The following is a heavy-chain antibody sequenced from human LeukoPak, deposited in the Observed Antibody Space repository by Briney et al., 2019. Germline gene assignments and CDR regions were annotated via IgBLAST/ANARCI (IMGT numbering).Heavy chain of an antibody. V-gene: IGHV1-2*02. CDR3: ARDEQWLVPGDY. J-gene: IGHJ4*02. CDR2: INPNSGGT. D-gene: IGHD6-19*01. Sequence: ASVAVSCKASGYTFTGYYMHWVRQAPGQGLEWMGWINPNSGGTNYAQKFQGRVTMTRDTSISTAYMELSRLRSDDTAVYYCARDEQWLVPGDYWGQGTLVTVSS. CDR1: GYTFTGYY.